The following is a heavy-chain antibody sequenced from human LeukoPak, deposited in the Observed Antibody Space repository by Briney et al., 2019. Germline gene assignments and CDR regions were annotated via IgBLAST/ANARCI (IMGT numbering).Heavy chain of an antibody. J-gene: IGHJ4*02. V-gene: IGHV3-33*01. Sequence: PGRSLRLSCAASGFTFSSYGMHWVRQAPGKGLEWVAVIWYDGSNKYYADSVKGRFTISRDNSKNTLYLQMNSQRAEDTAVYYCARSVRWFGDTLDYWGQGTLVTVSS. CDR1: GFTFSSYG. CDR2: IWYDGSNK. D-gene: IGHD3-10*01. CDR3: ARSVRWFGDTLDY.